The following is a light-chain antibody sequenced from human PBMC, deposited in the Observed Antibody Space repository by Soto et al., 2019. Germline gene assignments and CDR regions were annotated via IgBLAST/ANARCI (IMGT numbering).Light chain of an antibody. V-gene: IGKV3-11*01. Sequence: EIVLTQSPATLSLSPGERATLSCRARQSVSSYLAWYQQKPGQAPRLLIYDASNRATGIPARFSGSGSGTDLTLTISSLEPEDFEVYYCQQRSNWPPGLTFGGGTKVDIK. CDR2: DAS. CDR1: QSVSSY. J-gene: IGKJ4*01. CDR3: QQRSNWPPGLT.